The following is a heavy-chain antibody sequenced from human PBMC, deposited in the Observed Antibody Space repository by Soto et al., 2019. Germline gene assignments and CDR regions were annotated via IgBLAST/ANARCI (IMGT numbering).Heavy chain of an antibody. D-gene: IGHD6-19*01. V-gene: IGHV3-23*01. CDR3: AKTTDGWFSAFEI. CDR2: ISGSGATA. CDR1: GFVFSSYA. Sequence: GGSLRLSCAASGFVFSSYAMSWVRQAPGKGLEWVSAISGSGATAYYADSVKGRFIFSRDNPKNTMYLQMNSLRAEDTAVYFCAKTTDGWFSAFEIWGQGTVVTVSS. J-gene: IGHJ3*02.